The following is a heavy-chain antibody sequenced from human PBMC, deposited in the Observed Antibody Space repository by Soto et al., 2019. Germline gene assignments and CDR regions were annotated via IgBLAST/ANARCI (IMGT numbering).Heavy chain of an antibody. J-gene: IGHJ6*02. CDR3: AAPTIFGVIVLSPPDV. CDR2: IVVGSGNT. V-gene: IGHV1-58*01. CDR1: GFTFSTSA. D-gene: IGHD3-3*01. Sequence: ASVKVSCKASGFTFSTSAVQWVRQARGQRLEWIGWIVVGSGNTNYAQKFQEGVTITRDMSTSTAYMELSSLRSEDTAVYYCAAPTIFGVIVLSPPDVWGQGTTVTVSS.